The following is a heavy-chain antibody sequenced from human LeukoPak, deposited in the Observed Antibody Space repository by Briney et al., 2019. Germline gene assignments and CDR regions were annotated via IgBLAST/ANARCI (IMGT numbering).Heavy chain of an antibody. D-gene: IGHD3-10*01. CDR3: ARAYGEFDP. Sequence: SETLSLTCTVSDDSITIYYWTWIRQPPGKGLEWIGYIDHTGITNYNPSLNSRVTISRDTSKNHFSLELSSVTAADTAVYYCARAYGEFDPWGQGTLVTVSS. CDR1: DDSITIYY. J-gene: IGHJ5*02. CDR2: IDHTGIT. V-gene: IGHV4-59*12.